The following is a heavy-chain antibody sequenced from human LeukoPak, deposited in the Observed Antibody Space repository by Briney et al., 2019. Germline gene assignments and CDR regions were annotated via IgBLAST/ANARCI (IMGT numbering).Heavy chain of an antibody. CDR1: GFSFSSYD. V-gene: IGHV3-13*01. CDR3: ARGGSSGWFPQLRDAFDT. J-gene: IGHJ3*02. Sequence: GGSLRLSCAASGFSFSSYDMHWVRQVTGKGLEWVAAIGTAGNTYYPGSVKGRFTISRENAKQSLYLQMNSLGVGDTAVYYCARGGSSGWFPQLRDAFDTWGQGTVVTVAS. D-gene: IGHD6-19*01. CDR2: IGTAGNT.